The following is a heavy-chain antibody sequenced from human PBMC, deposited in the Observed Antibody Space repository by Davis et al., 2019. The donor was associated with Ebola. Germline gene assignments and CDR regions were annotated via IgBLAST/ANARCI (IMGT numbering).Heavy chain of an antibody. CDR3: ARESSLIQLWPY. V-gene: IGHV4-59*12. CDR1: GGSISSYY. Sequence: GSLRLSCTVSGGSISSYYWSWIRQPPGKGLEWIGYIYYSGSTNYNPSLKSRVTISVDTSKNQFSLKLSSVTAADTAVYYCARESSLIQLWPYWGQGTLVTVSS. CDR2: IYYSGST. D-gene: IGHD5-18*01. J-gene: IGHJ4*02.